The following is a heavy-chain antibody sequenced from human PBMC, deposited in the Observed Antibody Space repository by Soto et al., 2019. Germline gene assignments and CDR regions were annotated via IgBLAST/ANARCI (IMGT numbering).Heavy chain of an antibody. CDR1: GGSVSGYY. Sequence: SETLSLTCTVSGGSVSGYYWSWIRQPPGKGLEWIGYIYYTGTTIYSPSLDRRVTLSVDTAKDQVSLKLTSVTPADTAVYYCARHPTIARFENGLDVWGQGTMVTV. D-gene: IGHD1-1*01. J-gene: IGHJ6*02. CDR2: IYYTGTT. V-gene: IGHV4-59*08. CDR3: ARHPTIARFENGLDV.